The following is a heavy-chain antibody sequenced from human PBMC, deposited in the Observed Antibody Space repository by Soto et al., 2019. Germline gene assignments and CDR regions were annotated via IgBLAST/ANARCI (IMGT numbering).Heavy chain of an antibody. Sequence: SETLSLTCTVSGGSISSGGYYWSWIRQHPGKGLEWIGYIYYSGSTYYNPSLKSRVTISVDTSKNQFSLKLSSVTAADTAVYYCARVPYRYYYDSSGSWLWFDPWGQGTLVTVSS. J-gene: IGHJ5*02. D-gene: IGHD3-22*01. CDR3: ARVPYRYYYDSSGSWLWFDP. CDR2: IYYSGST. CDR1: GGSISSGGYY. V-gene: IGHV4-31*03.